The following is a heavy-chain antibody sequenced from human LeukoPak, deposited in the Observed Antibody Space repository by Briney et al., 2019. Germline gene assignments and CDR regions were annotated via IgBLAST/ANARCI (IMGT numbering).Heavy chain of an antibody. D-gene: IGHD3-22*01. CDR3: ARDGNYYDSSGYYYPLYYFDY. J-gene: IGHJ4*02. Sequence: ASVKVSCKASGYTFTGYYMHWVRQAPGQGLEWVGWINPNSGGTNYAQKFQGWVTMTRDTSISTAYMELSRLRSDDTAVYYCARDGNYYDSSGYYYPLYYFDYWGQGTLVTVSS. CDR1: GYTFTGYY. CDR2: INPNSGGT. V-gene: IGHV1-2*04.